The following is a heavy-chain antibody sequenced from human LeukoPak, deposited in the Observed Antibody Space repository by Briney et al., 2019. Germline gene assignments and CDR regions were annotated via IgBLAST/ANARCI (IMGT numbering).Heavy chain of an antibody. J-gene: IGHJ5*02. Sequence: SETLSLTCAVYGGSFSGYHWSWIRQPPGKGLEWIGEINHSGSTNYNPSLKSRVTISVDTSKNQFSLKLSSVTAADTAVYYCARNSYGHLNWFDPWGQGTLVTVSS. CDR2: INHSGST. CDR3: ARNSYGHLNWFDP. V-gene: IGHV4-34*01. CDR1: GGSFSGYH. D-gene: IGHD5-18*01.